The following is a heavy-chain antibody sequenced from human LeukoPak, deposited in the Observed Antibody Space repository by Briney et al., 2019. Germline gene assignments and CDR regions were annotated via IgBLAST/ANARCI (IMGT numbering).Heavy chain of an antibody. CDR1: GASIISYY. Sequence: PSETLSLTCTVSGASIISYYWSWIRQPLGKGLEWIGYIYYSGGANYNPSLKGRATVSLDTSKNQFFLNLASVAAADSAVYYCARGRTDAAVAGNFDYWGQGTLVTVSS. CDR3: ARGRTDAAVAGNFDY. V-gene: IGHV4-59*01. CDR2: IYYSGGA. D-gene: IGHD6-19*01. J-gene: IGHJ4*02.